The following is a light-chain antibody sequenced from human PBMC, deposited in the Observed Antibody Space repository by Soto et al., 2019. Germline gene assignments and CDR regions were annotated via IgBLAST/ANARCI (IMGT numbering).Light chain of an antibody. CDR1: QSVLYSSTNKNY. CDR3: QQYYTTPIT. V-gene: IGKV4-1*01. Sequence: DIVMTQSPDSLAVSLGERATFNCKSSQSVLYSSTNKNYLAWYQQKPGQPPKLVIYWASTRESGVPDRFSGSASGTDFTLTISSLQAEDRAVYYCQQYYTTPITFGQGTRLEIK. J-gene: IGKJ5*01. CDR2: WAS.